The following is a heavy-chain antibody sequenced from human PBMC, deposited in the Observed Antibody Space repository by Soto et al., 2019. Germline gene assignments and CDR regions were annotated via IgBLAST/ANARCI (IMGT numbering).Heavy chain of an antibody. CDR1: GGSISSYY. Sequence: QVQLQESGPGLVKPSETLSLTCTVSGGSISSYYWSWIRQPPGKGLEWIGYIYYSGSTNYNPSLKSRVTISVDTSKNQFSQKMSSVTAADTAVYYCARGITIFGVVITSWFDPWGQGTLVTVSS. V-gene: IGHV4-59*01. CDR2: IYYSGST. CDR3: ARGITIFGVVITSWFDP. D-gene: IGHD3-3*01. J-gene: IGHJ5*02.